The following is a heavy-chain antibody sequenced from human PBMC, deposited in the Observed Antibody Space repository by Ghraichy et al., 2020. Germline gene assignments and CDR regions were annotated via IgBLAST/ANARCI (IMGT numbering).Heavy chain of an antibody. V-gene: IGHV4-39*01. Sequence: SETLSLTCTVSGGSISSSSYYWGWIRQPPGKGLECIGSIYYSGSTYYNPSLKSRVTISVDTSKNQFSLKLSSVTAADTAVYYCARHSPIEYSSSLGDWFDPWGQGTLVTVSS. CDR2: IYYSGST. CDR3: ARHSPIEYSSSLGDWFDP. D-gene: IGHD6-6*01. CDR1: GGSISSSSYY. J-gene: IGHJ5*02.